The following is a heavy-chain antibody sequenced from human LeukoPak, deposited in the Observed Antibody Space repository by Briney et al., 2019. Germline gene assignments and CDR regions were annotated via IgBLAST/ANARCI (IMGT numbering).Heavy chain of an antibody. Sequence: ASVKVSCKASGYTFTGYYMHWMRQAPGQGLEWMGWINPNSGGTNYAQKFQGRVTMTRDTSISTAYMELSRLRSDDTAVYYCARVGWFGELSPFNYWGQGTLVTVSS. CDR2: INPNSGGT. CDR1: GYTFTGYY. D-gene: IGHD3-10*01. J-gene: IGHJ4*02. V-gene: IGHV1-2*02. CDR3: ARVGWFGELSPFNY.